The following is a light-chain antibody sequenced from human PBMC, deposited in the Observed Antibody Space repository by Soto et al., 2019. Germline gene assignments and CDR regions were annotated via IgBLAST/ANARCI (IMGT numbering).Light chain of an antibody. CDR2: EVS. J-gene: IGLJ1*01. Sequence: QSVLTQPASVSGSPGQSITISCTGTSSDVGSYNLVSWYQQHPGKAPKLMIYEVSKRPSGVSNRFSGSKSGNTASLTISGVQAEDEADYYCCSYAGSSICVDVFGTGTKLTVL. CDR1: SSDVGSYNL. CDR3: CSYAGSSICVDV. V-gene: IGLV2-23*02.